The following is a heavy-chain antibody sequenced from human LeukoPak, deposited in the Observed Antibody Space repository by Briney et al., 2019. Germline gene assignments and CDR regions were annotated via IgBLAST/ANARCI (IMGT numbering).Heavy chain of an antibody. D-gene: IGHD2-21*01. V-gene: IGHV1-69*13. J-gene: IGHJ4*02. CDR1: GGTFSSYA. CDR3: ASGMVIAPFDY. CDR2: IIPIFGTA. Sequence: ASVKVSCKASGGTFSSYAISWVRQAPGQGLEWMGGIIPIFGTANYAQKFQGRVTITADESTSTAYMELSSLRSEDTAVYYCASGMVIAPFDYWGQGTLVTVSS.